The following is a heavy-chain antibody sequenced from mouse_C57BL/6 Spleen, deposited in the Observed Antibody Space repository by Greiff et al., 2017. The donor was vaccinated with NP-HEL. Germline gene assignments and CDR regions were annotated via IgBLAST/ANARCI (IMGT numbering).Heavy chain of an antibody. CDR2: IDPSDSYT. D-gene: IGHD4-1*01. Sequence: QVQLQQPGAELVMPGASVKLSCKASGYTFTSYWMHWVKQRPGQGLEWIGEIDPSDSYTNYNQKFKGKSTLTVDKSSSTAYMQLSSLTSEDSAVYYCARGELGRGRHFDYWGQGTTLTVSS. V-gene: IGHV1-69*01. J-gene: IGHJ2*01. CDR3: ARGELGRGRHFDY. CDR1: GYTFTSYW.